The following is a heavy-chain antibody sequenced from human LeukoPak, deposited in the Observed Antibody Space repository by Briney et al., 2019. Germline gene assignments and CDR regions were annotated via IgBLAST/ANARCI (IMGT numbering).Heavy chain of an antibody. J-gene: IGHJ4*02. D-gene: IGHD5-24*01. CDR2: ISYDGSNK. CDR3: ARGNGYKKKRNDF. V-gene: IGHV3-30*03. Sequence: GGSLRLSCAGSGFTFSSYGMHWVRQAPGKGLEWVAVISYDGSNKYYADSVKGRFTISRDNSKNTLYLQMNSLKAEDTAVYYCARGNGYKKKRNDFWGQGTPVIVSS. CDR1: GFTFSSYG.